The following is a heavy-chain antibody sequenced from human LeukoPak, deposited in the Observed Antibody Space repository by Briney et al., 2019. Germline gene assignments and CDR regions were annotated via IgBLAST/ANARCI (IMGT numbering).Heavy chain of an antibody. CDR1: VYTLTEYY. Sequence: ASVTVSCKPSVYTLTEYYMHWVRQAPGQGLEWMGWINPSSGGTVYAQKFQGRVTMTRDTSITTAYMDLSRLTSDDTAMYYCARLLQCSDTSCYEDFWGQGTLVTVSS. V-gene: IGHV1-2*02. CDR3: ARLLQCSDTSCYEDF. D-gene: IGHD2-2*01. CDR2: INPSSGGT. J-gene: IGHJ4*02.